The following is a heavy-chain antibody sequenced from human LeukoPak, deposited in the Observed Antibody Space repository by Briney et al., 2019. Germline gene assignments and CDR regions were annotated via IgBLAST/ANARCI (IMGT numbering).Heavy chain of an antibody. CDR3: AKDGIGGSHGPFDI. V-gene: IGHV3-33*06. CDR1: GFTFSSYG. D-gene: IGHD1-26*01. CDR2: IWYDGSNK. Sequence: GGSLRLSCAASGFTFSSYGMHWVRQAPGKGLEWVAVIWYDGSNKYYADSVKGRFTISRDNSKNTLYLQMNSLRAEDTAVYYCAKDGIGGSHGPFDIWGQGTMVTVSS. J-gene: IGHJ3*02.